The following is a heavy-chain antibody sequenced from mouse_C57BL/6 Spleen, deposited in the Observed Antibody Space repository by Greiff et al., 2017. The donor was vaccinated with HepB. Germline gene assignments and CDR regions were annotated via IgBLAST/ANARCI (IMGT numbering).Heavy chain of an antibody. CDR1: GYTFTSYW. J-gene: IGHJ1*03. CDR2: IDPSDSYT. Sequence: QVQLQQPGAELVMPGASVKLSCKASGYTFTSYWMHWVKQRPGQGLEWIGEIDPSDSYTNYNQKFKGKSTLTVDKSSSTAYMQLSSLTSEDSAVYYCARGLPLGGYFDVWGTGTTVTVSS. CDR3: ARGLPLGGYFDV. V-gene: IGHV1-69*01. D-gene: IGHD3-3*01.